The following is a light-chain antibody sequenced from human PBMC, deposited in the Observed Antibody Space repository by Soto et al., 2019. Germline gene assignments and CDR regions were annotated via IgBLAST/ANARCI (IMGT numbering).Light chain of an antibody. Sequence: EVVLTQSPATLSLSPGERATLSCMASQSVSIYLAWYQQKPGQAPRLLIYDASNRATGIPARFSGSGSGTDFTLTISSLEPEDFAIYYCQQRYIWPPLTFGQGTRLEIK. CDR3: QQRYIWPPLT. V-gene: IGKV3-11*01. CDR2: DAS. J-gene: IGKJ5*01. CDR1: QSVSIY.